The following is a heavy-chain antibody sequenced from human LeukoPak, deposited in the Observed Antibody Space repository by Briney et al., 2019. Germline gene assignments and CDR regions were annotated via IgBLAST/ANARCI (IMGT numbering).Heavy chain of an antibody. V-gene: IGHV3-30*04. CDR3: ARDVHYTASKPGWPFDI. CDR1: GFTFSNYA. D-gene: IGHD2-15*01. J-gene: IGHJ3*02. Sequence: GGSLRLSCTASGFTFSNYAMHWVRQAPGKGAEWVAFISNDGSYEYYADSVKGRFTISRDNSKSTLYLQMSSLRPDDRAVYSCARDVHYTASKPGWPFDIWGQGTVVTVSS. CDR2: ISNDGSYE.